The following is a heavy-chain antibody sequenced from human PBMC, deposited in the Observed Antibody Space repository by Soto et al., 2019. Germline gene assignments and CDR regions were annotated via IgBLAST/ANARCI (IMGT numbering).Heavy chain of an antibody. CDR3: VSGGSFENH. CDR1: GFTFSSYW. Sequence: EVQLVESGGGLVQPGGSLRLSCAASGFTFSSYWMNWVRQAPGKGLVWVSRINSDGSTTSYVDSVRGRFTISRENAKNTLFLQMNSLRTEDTAVYFCVSGGSFENHWGQGTLVSVSS. CDR2: INSDGSTT. J-gene: IGHJ5*02. D-gene: IGHD3-16*01. V-gene: IGHV3-74*01.